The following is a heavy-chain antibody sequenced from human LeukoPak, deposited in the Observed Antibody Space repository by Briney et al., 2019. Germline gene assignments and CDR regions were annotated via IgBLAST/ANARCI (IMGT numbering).Heavy chain of an antibody. CDR2: IIPILGIA. Sequence: SVKVSCKASGGTFSSYAISWVRQAPGQGLEWMGRIIPILGIANYAQKFQGRVTITADKSTSTAYMELSSLRSEDTAEYYCARDPNQLAAGGWYNKFDYWGQGTLVTVSS. V-gene: IGHV1-69*04. J-gene: IGHJ4*02. CDR1: GGTFSSYA. CDR3: ARDPNQLAAGGWYNKFDY. D-gene: IGHD6-13*01.